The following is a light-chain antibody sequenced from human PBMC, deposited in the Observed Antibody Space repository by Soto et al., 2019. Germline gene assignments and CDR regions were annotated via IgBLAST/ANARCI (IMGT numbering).Light chain of an antibody. CDR2: AVF. CDR1: ESISSW. Sequence: DIQMTQSPSTLSASIGDRVTITFLARESISSWFAWYQQKPGKAPKLLIYAVFSLESGVPSRFSGSGSGTEFTLTISSLQPDDFATYYCQQYNSYPWTFGQGTKVDI. V-gene: IGKV1-5*01. CDR3: QQYNSYPWT. J-gene: IGKJ1*01.